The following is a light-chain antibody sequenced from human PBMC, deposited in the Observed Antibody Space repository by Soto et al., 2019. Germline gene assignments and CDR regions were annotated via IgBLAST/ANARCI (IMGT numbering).Light chain of an antibody. V-gene: IGKV3-15*01. CDR2: GAS. J-gene: IGKJ5*01. Sequence: EIVMTQSAATLSVYPGERATLSCRASQSVSTNLAWYQQKPGQAPRLLIYGASTRVTDVPARFSGSGSGTEFTLTISSLQSEDFAVYYCQQYSDWPPPITFGQGTRLEIK. CDR3: QQYSDWPPPIT. CDR1: QSVSTN.